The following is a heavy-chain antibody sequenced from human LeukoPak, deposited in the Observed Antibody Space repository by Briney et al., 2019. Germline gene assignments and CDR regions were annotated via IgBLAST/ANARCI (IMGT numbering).Heavy chain of an antibody. CDR2: IYYSGST. CDR3: ARAGTVLRYFDWLLSRWRGAFDI. J-gene: IGHJ3*02. D-gene: IGHD3-9*01. V-gene: IGHV4-39*01. CDR1: GDSISSSSSY. Sequence: SETLSLTCSVSGDSISSSSSYWGWIRQPPGKGLEWIGSIYYSGSTYYNTSLKSRVTISVDTSKNQFSLKLSSVTAADTAVYYCARAGTVLRYFDWLLSRWRGAFDIWGQGTMVTVSS.